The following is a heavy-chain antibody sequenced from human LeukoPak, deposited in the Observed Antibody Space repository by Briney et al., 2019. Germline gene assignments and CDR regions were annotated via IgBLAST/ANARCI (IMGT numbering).Heavy chain of an antibody. CDR1: GFTFSSYA. J-gene: IGHJ5*02. V-gene: IGHV3-23*01. CDR2: ISGSGGST. CDR3: AKDPDSSSSRNWFDH. Sequence: GGSLRLSCAASGFTFSSYAMSWVRQAPGKGLEWVSAISGSGGSTYYADSVKGRFNNSRDNSKNTLYLQMNSLRAEDTAVYYCAKDPDSSSSRNWFDHWGQGTLVTVSS. D-gene: IGHD6-6*01.